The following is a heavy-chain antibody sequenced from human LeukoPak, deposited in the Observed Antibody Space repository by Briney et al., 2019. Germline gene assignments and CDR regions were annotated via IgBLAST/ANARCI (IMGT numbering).Heavy chain of an antibody. CDR2: ISGSGGST. D-gene: IGHD5-12*01. V-gene: IGHV3-23*01. Sequence: GGSLRLSCAASGFTFSSYAMSWVRQAPGKGLEWVSAISGSGGSTYYADSVKGRFTISRDNSKNTLYLQMNSLRAEDTAVYYCAKGSISGYELMYAFDIWGQGTMVTVSS. CDR3: AKGSISGYELMYAFDI. CDR1: GFTFSSYA. J-gene: IGHJ3*02.